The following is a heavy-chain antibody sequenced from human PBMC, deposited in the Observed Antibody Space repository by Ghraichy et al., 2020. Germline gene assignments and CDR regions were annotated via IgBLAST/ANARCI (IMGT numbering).Heavy chain of an antibody. CDR1: GGSVSSGSYY. V-gene: IGHV4-61*01. CDR2: IYDSGST. CDR3: ARGGARYCSGGSCYGGVFDY. D-gene: IGHD2-15*01. J-gene: IGHJ4*02. Sequence: SETLSLTCTVSGGSVSSGSYYWSWIRQPPGKGLEWIGYIYDSGSTNYNSSLKSRVTISVDTSKNQFSLKLSSVTAADTAVYYCARGGARYCSGGSCYGGVFDYWGQGTLVTVSS.